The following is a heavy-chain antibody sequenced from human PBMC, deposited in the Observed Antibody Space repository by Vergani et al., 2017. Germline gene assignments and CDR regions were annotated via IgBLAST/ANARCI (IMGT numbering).Heavy chain of an antibody. CDR3: ARVAPSNSEVTPTAFDV. V-gene: IGHV1-18*01. J-gene: IGHJ3*01. D-gene: IGHD1-1*01. Sequence: QVQLVQSGAEVKKPGSSVKVSCKASGGTFSSYAISWVRQAPGKGLEWMAWIRPYTGHTIYAQKFQDRVTMTADTSTNTAYMELRSLRSDDTAVYFCARVAPSNSEVTPTAFDVWGQGTMVTVSS. CDR2: IRPYTGHT. CDR1: GGTFSSYA.